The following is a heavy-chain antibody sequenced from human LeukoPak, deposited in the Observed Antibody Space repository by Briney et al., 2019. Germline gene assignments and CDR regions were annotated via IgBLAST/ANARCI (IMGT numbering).Heavy chain of an antibody. V-gene: IGHV1-69*13. CDR3: ARSPRYYYYYMDV. CDR1: GGTFSSYA. Sequence: ASVKVSCKASGGTFSSYAISWVRQAPGQGLKWMGGIIPIFGTANYAQKFQGRVTITADESTSTAYMELSSLRSEDTAVYYCARSPRYYYYYMDVWGKGTTVTISS. J-gene: IGHJ6*03. CDR2: IIPIFGTA.